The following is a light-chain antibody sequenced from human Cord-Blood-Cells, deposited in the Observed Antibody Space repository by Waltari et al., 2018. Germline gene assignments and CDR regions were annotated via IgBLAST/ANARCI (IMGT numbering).Light chain of an antibody. CDR3: SSYAGSNNFDV. CDR2: EVS. CDR1: RSDVGGYNY. Sequence: QSALTQPPSASGSPGQSVTISCTGTRSDVGGYNYVSWYLQHPGKAPKPMIYEVSKRPSGVPDRFSGSKSGNTASLTVSGLQAEDEADYYCSSYAGSNNFDVFGTGTKVTVL. J-gene: IGLJ1*01. V-gene: IGLV2-8*01.